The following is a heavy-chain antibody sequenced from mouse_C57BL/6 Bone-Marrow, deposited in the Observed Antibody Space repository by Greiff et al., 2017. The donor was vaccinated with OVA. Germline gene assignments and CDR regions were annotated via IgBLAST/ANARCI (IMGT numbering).Heavy chain of an antibody. CDR1: GYTFTSYW. V-gene: IGHV1-69*01. D-gene: IGHD1-1*01. J-gene: IGHJ3*01. Sequence: QVHVKQPGAELVMPGASVKLSCKASGYTFTSYWMHWVKQRPGQGLEWIGEIDPSDSYTNYNQKFKGKSTLTVDKSSSTAYIQLSSLTSEDSAVYYCARESLYYYGSSPFAYWGQGTLVTVSA. CDR2: IDPSDSYT. CDR3: ARESLYYYGSSPFAY.